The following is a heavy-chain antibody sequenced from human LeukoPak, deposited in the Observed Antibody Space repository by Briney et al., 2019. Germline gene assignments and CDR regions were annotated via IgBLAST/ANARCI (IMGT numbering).Heavy chain of an antibody. CDR2: IKQDGSDK. CDR1: GFTFSNYW. D-gene: IGHD6-13*01. Sequence: PGGSLRLSCAASGFTFSNYWMNWVRQAPGKGLEWVANIKQDGSDKYYVDSVKGRFTISRDNAKNSLYLQMNSLRAEDTAVYYCARRPYSSSWYYFDYWGQGTLVTVSS. V-gene: IGHV3-7*01. CDR3: ARRPYSSSWYYFDY. J-gene: IGHJ4*02.